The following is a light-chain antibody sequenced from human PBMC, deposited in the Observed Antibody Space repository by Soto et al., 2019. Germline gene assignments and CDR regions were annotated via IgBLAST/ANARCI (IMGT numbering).Light chain of an antibody. CDR1: SSNIGRNY. CDR3: ATWDDSLRGVL. Sequence: QSVLTQPPSASGTPGQRVTISCSGFSSNIGRNYVFWYQQLPGTAPKLLIYWSNQRPSGVPDRFSGSKSGTSASLAISGLRSEDEADYFCATWDDSLRGVLIGGGTKLTVL. V-gene: IGLV1-47*01. CDR2: WSN. J-gene: IGLJ2*01.